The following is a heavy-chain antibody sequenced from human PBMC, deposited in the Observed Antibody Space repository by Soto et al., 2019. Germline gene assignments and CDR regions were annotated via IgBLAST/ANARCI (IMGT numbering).Heavy chain of an antibody. V-gene: IGHV4-31*03. CDR2: IYYSGST. D-gene: IGHD3-10*01. Sequence: QVQLQESGPGLVKPSQTLSLTCTVSGGSISSGGYYWSWIRQHPGKGLEWIGYIYYSGSTYYNPSRKGRVTISVDTSKNQVSLKLSSVTAADTAVYYCARHPRMVRGIDAFDIWGQGTMVTVSS. J-gene: IGHJ3*02. CDR3: ARHPRMVRGIDAFDI. CDR1: GGSISSGGYY.